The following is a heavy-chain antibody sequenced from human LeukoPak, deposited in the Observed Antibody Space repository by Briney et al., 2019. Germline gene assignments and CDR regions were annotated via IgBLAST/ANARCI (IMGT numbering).Heavy chain of an antibody. CDR1: GGSVSSTNW. J-gene: IGHJ3*02. D-gene: IGHD1-7*01. CDR3: ARDRRLELLHAFDI. CDR2: VHLDGRT. V-gene: IGHV4-4*02. Sequence: SETLSLTCGVSGGSVSSTNWWTWIRQPPGKGLEWIGEVHLDGRTNFNPSLKSRLTMSVDLSENHVSLKLTSVTAADTAVYYCARDRRLELLHAFDIWGQGTMVTVSS.